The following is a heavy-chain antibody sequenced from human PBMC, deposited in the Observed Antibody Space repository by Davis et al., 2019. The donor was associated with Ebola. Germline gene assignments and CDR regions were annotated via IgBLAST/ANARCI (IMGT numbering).Heavy chain of an antibody. J-gene: IGHJ4*02. V-gene: IGHV1-8*02. CDR1: GYTFTDYY. CDR2: MNPNSGNT. Sequence: AASVKVSCKASGYTFTDYYIHWVRQAPGQGLEWVGWMNPNSGNTGYAQKFQGRVTMTRNTSINTAYMELSSLRSEDTAVYFCARDSSGVVGANDFDYWGQGSLVTVSS. D-gene: IGHD1-26*01. CDR3: ARDSSGVVGANDFDY.